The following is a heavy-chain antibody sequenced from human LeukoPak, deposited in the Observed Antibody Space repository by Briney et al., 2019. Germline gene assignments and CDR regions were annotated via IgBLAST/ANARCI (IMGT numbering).Heavy chain of an antibody. CDR3: ARGRREVTTSRRWDY. J-gene: IGHJ4*02. CDR1: GYTFTGYY. Sequence: ASVKVSCKASGYTFTGYYIHWVRQAPGQGLEWMGWINPNSGGTNYAQKFLGRVTMTRDTSISTAYMALSSLRSDDTAVYYCARGRREVTTSRRWDYWGQGTLVTVSS. CDR2: INPNSGGT. V-gene: IGHV1-2*02. D-gene: IGHD4-17*01.